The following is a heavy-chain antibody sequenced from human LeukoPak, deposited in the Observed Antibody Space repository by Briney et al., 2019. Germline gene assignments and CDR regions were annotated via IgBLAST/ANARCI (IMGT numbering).Heavy chain of an antibody. V-gene: IGHV3-30-3*01. J-gene: IGHJ4*02. CDR3: ARDRPPGIAVAGEDY. Sequence: GASLRLSCAASGFTFSSYAMHWVRQAPGKGLEWVAVISYDGSNKYYADSVKGRFTISRDNSKNTLYLQMNSLRAEDTAVYYCARDRPPGIAVAGEDYWGQGTLVTVSS. CDR1: GFTFSSYA. D-gene: IGHD6-19*01. CDR2: ISYDGSNK.